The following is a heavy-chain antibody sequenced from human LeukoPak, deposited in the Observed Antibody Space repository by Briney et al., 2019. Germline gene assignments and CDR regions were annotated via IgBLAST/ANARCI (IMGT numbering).Heavy chain of an antibody. Sequence: ASVKVSCKVSGYTFTDYYMHWVQQAPGKGLEWMGLVDPEDGKTIYAEKFQGRVTITADTSTDTAYMELSSLRSEDTAVYYCARVSPRVYCSSTSCYPVPPDYWGQGTLVTVSS. V-gene: IGHV1-69-2*01. CDR1: GYTFTDYY. D-gene: IGHD2-2*01. CDR2: VDPEDGKT. J-gene: IGHJ4*02. CDR3: ARVSPRVYCSSTSCYPVPPDY.